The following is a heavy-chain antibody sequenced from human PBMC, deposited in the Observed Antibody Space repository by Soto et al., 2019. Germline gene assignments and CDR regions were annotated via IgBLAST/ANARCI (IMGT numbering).Heavy chain of an antibody. CDR1: GFTSSDYY. CDR3: ARVYYYDSSGYDG. CDR2: ISSSGSTI. D-gene: IGHD3-22*01. J-gene: IGHJ4*02. V-gene: IGHV3-11*01. Sequence: PGGSLRLSCAASGFTSSDYYMSWIRQAPGKGLEWVSYISSSGSTIYYADSVKGRFTISRDNAKNSLYLQMNSLRAEDTAVYYCARVYYYDSSGYDGWGQGTLVTVSS.